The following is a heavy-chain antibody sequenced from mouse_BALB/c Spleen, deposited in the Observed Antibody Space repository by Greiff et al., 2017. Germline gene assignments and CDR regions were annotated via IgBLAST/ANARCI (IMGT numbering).Heavy chain of an antibody. D-gene: IGHD2-4*01. CDR1: GYTFSSYW. Sequence: VQLQQSGAELMKPGASVKISCKATGYTFSSYWIEWVKQRPGHGLEWIGEILPGSGSTNYNEKFKGKATFTADTSSNTAYMQLSSLTSEDSAVYYCARRDYDVGFAYWGQGTLVTVSA. J-gene: IGHJ3*01. CDR3: ARRDYDVGFAY. V-gene: IGHV1-9*01. CDR2: ILPGSGST.